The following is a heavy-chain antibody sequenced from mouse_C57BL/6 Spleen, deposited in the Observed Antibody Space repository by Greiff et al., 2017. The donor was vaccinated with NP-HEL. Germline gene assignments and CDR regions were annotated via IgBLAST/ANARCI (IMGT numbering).Heavy chain of an antibody. CDR2: IHPNSGST. CDR3: AYYGSSSYYAMDY. Sequence: QVQLQQPGAELVKPGASVKLSCKASGYTFTSYWMHWVKQRPGQGLEWIGMIHPNSGSTNYNEKFKSKATLTVDKSSSTAYMQLSSLTSEDSAVYYCAYYGSSSYYAMDYWGQGTSVTVSS. D-gene: IGHD1-1*01. CDR1: GYTFTSYW. V-gene: IGHV1-64*01. J-gene: IGHJ4*01.